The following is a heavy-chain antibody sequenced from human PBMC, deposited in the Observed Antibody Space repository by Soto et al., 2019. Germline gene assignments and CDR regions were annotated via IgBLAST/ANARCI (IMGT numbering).Heavy chain of an antibody. CDR1: GDSITSNC. V-gene: IGHV4-59*01. CDR2: NCNRGST. Sequence: QVSLQESGPGLVKPSETLSLTCTVSGDSITSNCWTWIRQPPGKGLEWIGNNCNRGSTKYNPSLTSRVTMSVDTSKNQVSLNVASVAAADTAVYYCARVGTSAYFYATDVWGQGTTVTISS. D-gene: IGHD6-13*01. J-gene: IGHJ6*02. CDR3: ARVGTSAYFYATDV.